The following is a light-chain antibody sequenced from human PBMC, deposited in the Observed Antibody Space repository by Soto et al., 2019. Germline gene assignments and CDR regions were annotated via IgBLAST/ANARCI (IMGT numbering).Light chain of an antibody. CDR2: STN. V-gene: IGLV7-43*01. CDR1: TGPVTSGYF. Sequence: QTVVTQEPSLTVSPGGAVTLTCASSTGPVTSGYFPNWFQQKPGQAPRSLLYSTNNKHSWTPARFSGSLLGGKAALTLSDVRPEDEADYYCLLQSGSLWVFGGGTKLTVL. CDR3: LLQSGSLWV. J-gene: IGLJ3*02.